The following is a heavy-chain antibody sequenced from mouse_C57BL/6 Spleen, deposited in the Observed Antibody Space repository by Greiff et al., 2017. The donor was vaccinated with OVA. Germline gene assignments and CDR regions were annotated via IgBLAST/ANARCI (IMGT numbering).Heavy chain of an antibody. D-gene: IGHD4-1*02. CDR1: GYAFSSSW. J-gene: IGHJ2*01. V-gene: IGHV1-82*01. CDR3: ARSTRYFDY. CDR2: IYPGDGDT. Sequence: VQLRQSGPELVKPGASVKISCKASGYAFSSSWMNWVKQRPGKGLEWIGRIYPGDGDTNYNGKFKGKATLTADKSSSTAYMQLSSLTSEDSAVYFCARSTRYFDYWGQGTTLTVSS.